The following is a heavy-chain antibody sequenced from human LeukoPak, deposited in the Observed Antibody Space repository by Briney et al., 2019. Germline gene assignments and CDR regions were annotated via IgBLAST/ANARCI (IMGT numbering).Heavy chain of an antibody. D-gene: IGHD5-24*01. CDR1: GYTFTSYA. Sequence: GASVKVSCKASGYTFTSYAISWVRQAPGQGLEWMGGIIPIFGTANYAQKFQGRVTITTDESTSTAYMELSSLRSEDTAVYYCAVRWLQFWGLDYWGQGTLVTVSS. CDR3: AVRWLQFWGLDY. V-gene: IGHV1-69*05. CDR2: IIPIFGTA. J-gene: IGHJ4*02.